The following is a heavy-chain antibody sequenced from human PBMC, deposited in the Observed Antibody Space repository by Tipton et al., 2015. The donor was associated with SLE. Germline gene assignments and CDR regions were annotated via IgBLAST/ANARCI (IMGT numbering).Heavy chain of an antibody. J-gene: IGHJ6*02. CDR2: IYTSGTT. Sequence: TLSLTCTVSGVSISSRSYYWSWIRQPAGKGLEWIGHIYTSGTTNYNPSLKSRVTISVDTSKNQFSLKLNSVTAADTAIYYCARDFGCYYGMDVWGQGTTATGSS. D-gene: IGHD3-10*01. CDR1: GVSISSRSYY. V-gene: IGHV4-61*09. CDR3: ARDFGCYYGMDV.